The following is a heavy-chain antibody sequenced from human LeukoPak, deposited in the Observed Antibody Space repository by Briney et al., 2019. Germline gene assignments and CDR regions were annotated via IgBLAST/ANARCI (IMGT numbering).Heavy chain of an antibody. CDR3: ARGSSNIAARDNWFDP. D-gene: IGHD6-6*01. CDR1: GGSLSSASYY. Sequence: SETLSLTCTVSGGSLSSASYYWRWIRQPAGKGLEWIGRIYISGSTNYKSSLKSRVTISVDTSKNQFSLKLSSVTAADTAVYYCARGSSNIAARDNWFDPWGQGTLVTVSS. CDR2: IYISGST. V-gene: IGHV4-61*02. J-gene: IGHJ5*02.